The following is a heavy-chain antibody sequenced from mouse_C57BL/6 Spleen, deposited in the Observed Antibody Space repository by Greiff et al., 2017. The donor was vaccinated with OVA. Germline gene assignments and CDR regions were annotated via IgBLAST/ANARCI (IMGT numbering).Heavy chain of an antibody. D-gene: IGHD2-3*01. J-gene: IGHJ3*01. CDR1: GFTFSDYY. Sequence: EVKVVESGGGLVQPGGSLKLSCAASGFTFSDYYMYWVRQTPEKRLEWVAYISNGGGSTYYPDTVKGRFTIARDNAKNTLYLQMSRLKSEDTAMYYCARPDYDGYLIDWGQGTLVTVSA. V-gene: IGHV5-12*01. CDR2: ISNGGGST. CDR3: ARPDYDGYLID.